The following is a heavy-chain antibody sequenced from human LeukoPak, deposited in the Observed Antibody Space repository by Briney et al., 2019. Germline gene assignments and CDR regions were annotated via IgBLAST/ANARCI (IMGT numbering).Heavy chain of an antibody. Sequence: SETLSLTCTVSGGSISSGDYYWSWVRQPPGKGLEWIAYTFYSGNTYINPSLKSRVTMSVDTSKNQFSLNLTSVTAADTAVYYCARDIYHYFYMDVWGKGTTVTVSS. V-gene: IGHV4-30-4*08. CDR1: GGSISSGDYY. CDR2: TFYSGNT. CDR3: ARDIYHYFYMDV. J-gene: IGHJ6*03.